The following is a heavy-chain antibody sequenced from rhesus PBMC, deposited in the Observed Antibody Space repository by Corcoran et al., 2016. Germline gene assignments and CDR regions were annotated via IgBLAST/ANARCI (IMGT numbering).Heavy chain of an antibody. V-gene: IGHV4S12*01. D-gene: IGHD3-3*01. Sequence: QVQLQESSPGLVKPSETLSLTCAVSGGSISSSNWWSWIRQPPGKGLEWIGGIYSNTESTNYNPSLKKRVTISKDTSKNQFSLKLSSVTAADTAVYYCARGLGDYWGQGVLVTVSS. CDR3: ARGLGDY. CDR2: IYSNTEST. CDR1: GGSISSSNW. J-gene: IGHJ4*01.